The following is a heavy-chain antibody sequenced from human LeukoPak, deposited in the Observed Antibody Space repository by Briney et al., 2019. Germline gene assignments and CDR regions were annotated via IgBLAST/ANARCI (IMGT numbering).Heavy chain of an antibody. CDR2: IKSSTDGGTT. Sequence: PGGSLRLSCAASGFTVSSNYMNWVRQAPGKGLERVGRIKSSTDGGTTGYAAPVKGRFTISRDDSKNTLYLQMNSLKTDDTAVYYCTTDEWQWGQGTLVTVSS. CDR3: TTDEWQ. J-gene: IGHJ4*02. CDR1: GFTVSSNY. V-gene: IGHV3-15*01. D-gene: IGHD3-3*01.